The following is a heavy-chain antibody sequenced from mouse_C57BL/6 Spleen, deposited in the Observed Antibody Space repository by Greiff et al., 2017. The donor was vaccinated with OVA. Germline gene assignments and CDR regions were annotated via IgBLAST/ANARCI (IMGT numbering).Heavy chain of an antibody. CDR2: INPSSGYT. V-gene: IGHV1-4*01. CDR1: GYTFTSYT. D-gene: IGHD2-4*01. CDR3: ARDDCSAWFAY. J-gene: IGHJ3*01. Sequence: QVQLQQSGAELARPGASVKMSCKASGYTFTSYTMHWVKQRPGQGLEWIGYINPSSGYTKYNQKFKDKATLTADKSSSTAYMQLSSLTSEDSAVYYCARDDCSAWFAYWGQGTLVTVSA.